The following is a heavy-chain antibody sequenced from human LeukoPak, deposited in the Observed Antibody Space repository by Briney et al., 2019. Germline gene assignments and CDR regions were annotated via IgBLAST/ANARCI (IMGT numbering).Heavy chain of an antibody. D-gene: IGHD3-3*01. CDR3: ARAGDFRSGYYPNYYYYGMDV. CDR1: GGTFSSYA. CDR2: IIPIFGTA. V-gene: IGHV1-69*13. Sequence: ASVKVSCKASGGTFSSYAISWVRQAPGQGLEWMGGIIPIFGTANYAQKFQGRVTITADESTSTAYMELSSLRSEDTAVYYCARAGDFRSGYYPNYYYYGMDVWGQGTTVTVSS. J-gene: IGHJ6*02.